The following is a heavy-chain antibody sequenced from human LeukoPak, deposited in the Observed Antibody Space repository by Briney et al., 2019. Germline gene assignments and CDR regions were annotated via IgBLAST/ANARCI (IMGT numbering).Heavy chain of an antibody. Sequence: GASVKVSCKASGYIFTNYDINWVRQATGQGLEWMGWMNPNSGNTGYAQKFQGRVTMTRDTSINTAYMELSSPRSEDTAVYYCASRSRLGYCSSTSCLSMDVWGQGTTVTVSS. CDR1: GYIFTNYD. V-gene: IGHV1-8*01. D-gene: IGHD2-2*01. J-gene: IGHJ6*02. CDR2: MNPNSGNT. CDR3: ASRSRLGYCSSTSCLSMDV.